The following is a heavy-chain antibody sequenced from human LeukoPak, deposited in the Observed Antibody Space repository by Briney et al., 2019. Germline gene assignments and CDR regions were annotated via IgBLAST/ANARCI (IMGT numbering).Heavy chain of an antibody. CDR2: INHSGST. Sequence: SETLSLTCAVYGGSFSGYYWSWIRQPPGKGLEWIGEINHSGSTNYNPSLKSRVTISVDTSKNQFSLKLNSLTAADTAVYYCARGKGDLSMIVMIVTAVEFYFDSWGPGTLVTVSS. CDR3: ARGKGDLSMIVMIVTAVEFYFDS. CDR1: GGSFSGYY. D-gene: IGHD3-22*01. J-gene: IGHJ4*02. V-gene: IGHV4-34*01.